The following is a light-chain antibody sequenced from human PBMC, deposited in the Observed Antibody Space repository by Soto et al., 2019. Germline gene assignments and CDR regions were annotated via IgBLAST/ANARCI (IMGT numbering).Light chain of an antibody. CDR2: DAS. V-gene: IGKV3-11*01. CDR3: QQRNDWPSA. J-gene: IGKJ5*01. CDR1: QRVSSS. Sequence: IILTQYPAPLSLSPGERATLSCSARQRVSSSLAWYQQKPGQAPRLLIYDASNRATGIPARFSGSGSGTDFPLTISILEPGDFAVYYCQQRNDWPSAFGQGTRRDSK.